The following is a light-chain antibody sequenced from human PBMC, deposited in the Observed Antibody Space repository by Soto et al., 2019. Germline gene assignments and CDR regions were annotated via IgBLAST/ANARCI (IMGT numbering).Light chain of an antibody. J-gene: IGKJ4*01. V-gene: IGKV1-39*01. CDR1: QTISTY. CDR2: DVS. Sequence: DIQMTQAQSSLSASVGDRVTIPCRASQTISTYLHWYRNKPGRAPRLLISDVSTLQSGVPGRFRGSGSETEFTLTITYLQPDDFATYYCQQGYSIHALTFGGGTKVDIK. CDR3: QQGYSIHALT.